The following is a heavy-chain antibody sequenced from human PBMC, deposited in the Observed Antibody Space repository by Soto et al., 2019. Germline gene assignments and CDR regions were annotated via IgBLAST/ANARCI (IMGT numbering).Heavy chain of an antibody. V-gene: IGHV1-69*13. D-gene: IGHD3-16*01. CDR3: ARDPHGGRWVYFGY. Sequence: GASVKVSCKASGGTFSSYAISWVRQAPGQGLEWMGGIIPIFGTANYAQKFQGRVTITADESTSTAYMELSSLRSEDTAVYYCARDPHGGRWVYFGYWGQGTLVTVSS. J-gene: IGHJ4*02. CDR1: GGTFSSYA. CDR2: IIPIFGTA.